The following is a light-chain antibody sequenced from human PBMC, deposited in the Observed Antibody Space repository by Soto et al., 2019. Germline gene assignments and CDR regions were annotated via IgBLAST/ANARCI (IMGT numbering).Light chain of an antibody. Sequence: QSALTQPASVSGSPGQSITISCTGTSSDVSGYNYVSWYQQHPGKAPKLMIYDVSNRPSGVSNRFSGSKSGNTASLTISGLQAEDEADYYCSSYTSSSTLYVVFGGGTQLTVL. V-gene: IGLV2-14*01. CDR2: DVS. CDR1: SSDVSGYNY. J-gene: IGLJ2*01. CDR3: SSYTSSSTLYVV.